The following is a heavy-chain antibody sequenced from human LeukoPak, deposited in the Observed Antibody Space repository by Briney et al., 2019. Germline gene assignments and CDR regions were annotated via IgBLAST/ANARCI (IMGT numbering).Heavy chain of an antibody. D-gene: IGHD1-26*01. CDR2: IKQDGSEK. V-gene: IGHV3-7*01. CDR1: GFTFSSYW. J-gene: IGHJ4*02. Sequence: GGSLRLPCAASGFTFSSYWMSWVRQAPGKGLEWVANIKQDGSEKYYVDSVKGRFTISRDNAKNSLYLQMNSLRAEDTAVYYCARDLNGGATDYWGQGTLVTVSS. CDR3: ARDLNGGATDY.